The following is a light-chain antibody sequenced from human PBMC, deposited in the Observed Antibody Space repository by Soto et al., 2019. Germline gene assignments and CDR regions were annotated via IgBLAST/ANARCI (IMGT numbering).Light chain of an antibody. Sequence: THSAGTLSLSPGERAPLSCRARQTDSSSYLALYQQTPGQAPRLLISGASSMASGMPARFSGRWSGTEFTLTISSLQSEDFAVYYCQQYNKLPPLTFGGGTKVDIK. CDR2: GAS. V-gene: IGKV3-15*01. CDR1: QTDSSSY. J-gene: IGKJ4*01. CDR3: QQYNKLPPLT.